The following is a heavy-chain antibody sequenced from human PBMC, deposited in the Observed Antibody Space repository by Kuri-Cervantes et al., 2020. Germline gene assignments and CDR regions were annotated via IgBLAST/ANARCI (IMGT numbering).Heavy chain of an antibody. D-gene: IGHD3-16*01. J-gene: IGHJ5*02. CDR3: ARWRYIITPARAENWFDP. V-gene: IGHV4-39*01. Sequence: SETLSLTCTVSGGSLITSDYYWVWIRQSTGKGLEWIGSVFYTGSNDYNPSLKSRVTISVDTSKNQFSLRLNSVTAADTAVYFCARWRYIITPARAENWFDPWGQGTLVTVSS. CDR2: VFYTGSN. CDR1: GGSLITSDYY.